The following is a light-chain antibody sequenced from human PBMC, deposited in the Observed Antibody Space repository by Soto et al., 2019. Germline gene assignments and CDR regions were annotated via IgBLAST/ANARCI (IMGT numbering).Light chain of an antibody. Sequence: QAVAAQPPSASGTPGQTVTISCSGGSSNIKTNGVSWYQQVPGAAPKLLIYSNSQRPSGAPDRFSGSKSGTSASLAISGLQSEDEATYHCSTWDDSLNGLIFGGGTKVTVL. CDR3: STWDDSLNGLI. CDR1: SSNIKTNG. J-gene: IGLJ2*01. V-gene: IGLV1-44*01. CDR2: SNS.